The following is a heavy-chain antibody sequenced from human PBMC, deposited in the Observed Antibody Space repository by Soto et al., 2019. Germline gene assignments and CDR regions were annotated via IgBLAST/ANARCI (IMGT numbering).Heavy chain of an antibody. CDR1: GFTSSNYA. CDR2: IRETGNT. Sequence: EVQILQSGGGLEQPGGSLRLSCAASGFTSSNYAMSWIRQAPGKGLEWVSTIRETGNTYYADSVRGRFATSRDNSENTLYLQMSSLRAEDTAVYYCAKQQMGVIRALDYWGQGTLVTVSS. V-gene: IGHV3-23*01. CDR3: AKQQMGVIRALDY. J-gene: IGHJ4*02. D-gene: IGHD1-26*01.